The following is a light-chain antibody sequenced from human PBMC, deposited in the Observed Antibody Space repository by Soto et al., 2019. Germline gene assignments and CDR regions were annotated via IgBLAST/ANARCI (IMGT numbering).Light chain of an antibody. Sequence: ETVMTQSPGTLSVSPGERVTLPCRASQSVGTNLAWYQQNPGQAPRLLIYGASTRATDIPDRFSGSGSGTEFTLTISRLQSEDCAVYYCQQYHNWPQTFGPGTRVEI. CDR3: QQYHNWPQT. CDR1: QSVGTN. CDR2: GAS. J-gene: IGKJ1*01. V-gene: IGKV3D-15*01.